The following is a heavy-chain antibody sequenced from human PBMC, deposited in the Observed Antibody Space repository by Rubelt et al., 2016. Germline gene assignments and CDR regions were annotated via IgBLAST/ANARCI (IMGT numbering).Heavy chain of an antibody. J-gene: IGHJ6*02. V-gene: IGHV4-34*01. D-gene: IGHD6-13*01. Sequence: QVQLQQWGAGLLKPSETLSLTCAVYGGSFSGYYWSWIRQPPGKGLEWIGEINHSGSPNYNPSLKSRVTSSVDTSKNQFSLKLRSVTAADTAVYYCARGRRGSSSWLGRDYYGMDVWGQGTTVTVSS. CDR2: INHSGSP. CDR3: ARGRRGSSSWLGRDYYGMDV. CDR1: GGSFSGYY.